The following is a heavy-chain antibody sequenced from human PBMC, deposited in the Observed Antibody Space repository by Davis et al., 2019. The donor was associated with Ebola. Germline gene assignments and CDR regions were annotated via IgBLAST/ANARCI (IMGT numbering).Heavy chain of an antibody. CDR3: ARKSTFFDY. D-gene: IGHD3-16*01. Sequence: GESLKISCAASGFTFSNYWMSWVRQAPGKGLEWVANIKQDGSEKYYADSVKGRFTISRGNAKNSLYLQMNSLRAEDTAVYYCARKSTFFDYWGQGTRVTVSS. CDR2: IKQDGSEK. V-gene: IGHV3-7*03. CDR1: GFTFSNYW. J-gene: IGHJ4*02.